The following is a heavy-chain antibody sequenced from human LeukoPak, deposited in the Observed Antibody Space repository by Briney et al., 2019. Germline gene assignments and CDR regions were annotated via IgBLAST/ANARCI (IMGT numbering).Heavy chain of an antibody. D-gene: IGHD3-9*01. CDR2: ISGNGGST. J-gene: IGHJ4*02. CDR3: VKDRSDILTGPGSN. V-gene: IGHV3-64D*06. CDR1: GFTFSSYA. Sequence: PGGSLRLSCSASGFTFSSYAMHWVRQAPGKGLEYGSAISGNGGSTYYADSVKGRFTISRDNSKNTLYLQMSSLRAEDTAVYYCVKDRSDILTGPGSNWGQGTLVTVSS.